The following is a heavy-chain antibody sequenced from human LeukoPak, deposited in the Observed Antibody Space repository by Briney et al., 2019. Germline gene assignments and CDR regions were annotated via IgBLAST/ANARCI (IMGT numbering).Heavy chain of an antibody. CDR3: AKSPVPYCSGGSCYGMDV. V-gene: IGHV3-23*01. CDR1: GFTFSSYA. D-gene: IGHD2-15*01. CDR2: IRGSGGST. Sequence: GGSLRLSCAASGFTFSSYAMSWVRQAPGKGLEWVSVIRGSGGSTYYADSVKGRFTISRDNSKNTLYLQMNSLRVEDTAGYYCAKSPVPYCSGGSCYGMDVWGQGTTVTVSS. J-gene: IGHJ6*02.